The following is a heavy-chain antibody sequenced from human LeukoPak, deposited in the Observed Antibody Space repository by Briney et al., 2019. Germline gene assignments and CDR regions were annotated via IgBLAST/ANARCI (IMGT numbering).Heavy chain of an antibody. CDR1: GFTFYSYA. CDR3: AKDRGYCSSVTCDLDY. D-gene: IGHD2-2*01. V-gene: IGHV3-23*01. Sequence: GGSLRLSCAAYGFTFYSYAMSWVRQAPGKGLEWVSAISGSGASTYYADSVKGRFTISRDNSKNTLYLQMNSLRAEDTALYYCAKDRGYCSSVTCDLDYWGQGTLVTVSS. J-gene: IGHJ4*02. CDR2: ISGSGAST.